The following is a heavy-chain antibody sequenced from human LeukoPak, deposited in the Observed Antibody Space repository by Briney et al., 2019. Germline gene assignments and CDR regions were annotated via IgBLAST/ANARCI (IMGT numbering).Heavy chain of an antibody. CDR3: ARDRITVTGAYNWFDP. J-gene: IGHJ5*02. D-gene: IGHD6-19*01. V-gene: IGHV3-23*01. CDR1: GFTFSSYA. CDR2: ISGSGDNT. Sequence: GGSLRLSCAASGFTFSSYAMSWVRQAPGKGLEWFSAISGSGDNTYYADSVKGRFTIPRENSKNTLYLQMSSLRVEDTAFYYCARDRITVTGAYNWFDPWGQGTLVTVSS.